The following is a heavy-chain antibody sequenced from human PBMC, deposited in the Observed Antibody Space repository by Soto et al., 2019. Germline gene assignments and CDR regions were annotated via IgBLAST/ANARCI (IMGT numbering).Heavy chain of an antibody. CDR2: INPKFGDT. CDR1: GYTFSAYY. V-gene: IGHV1-2*02. J-gene: IGHJ6*02. CDR3: ARNMDYYYGPGSGNGHGV. Sequence: QVQLVQSGAEVKEPGDSVRVSCEASGYTFSAYYIHWVRQAPGQGLEWMGWINPKFGDTTYAQDFQGRVTMTRDMSISTVYMELSRLTSDDTAIYYCARNMDYYYGPGSGNGHGVWGQWTPVTVFS. D-gene: IGHD3-10*01.